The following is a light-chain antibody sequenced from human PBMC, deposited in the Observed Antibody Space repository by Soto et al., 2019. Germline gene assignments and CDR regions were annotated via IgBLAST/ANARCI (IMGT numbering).Light chain of an antibody. J-gene: IGKJ1*01. Sequence: DIQMTQSPSTLSASVGDRVTITCRASQSITSWLAWYQQRPGKAPKLLIYKASSLESGVPSRFSGSGSGTEFTLTISSLQPDDFATYYCQQYSTYSLTFGQGTTVEIK. CDR2: KAS. V-gene: IGKV1-5*03. CDR3: QQYSTYSLT. CDR1: QSITSW.